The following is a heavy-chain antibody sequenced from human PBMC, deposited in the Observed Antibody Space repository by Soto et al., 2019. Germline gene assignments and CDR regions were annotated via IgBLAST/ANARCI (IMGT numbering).Heavy chain of an antibody. J-gene: IGHJ4*02. CDR3: ARDVTARTFDY. D-gene: IGHD6-6*01. V-gene: IGHV3-30-3*01. Sequence: QVQLVESGGGVVQPGRSLRLSCAASGFTFSSYAMHWVRQAPGKGLEWVAVISYDGSNKYYADSVKGRFTISRDNSKNTLYLQMNSLRAEDTALYYCARDVTARTFDYWGQGTLVTVSS. CDR1: GFTFSSYA. CDR2: ISYDGSNK.